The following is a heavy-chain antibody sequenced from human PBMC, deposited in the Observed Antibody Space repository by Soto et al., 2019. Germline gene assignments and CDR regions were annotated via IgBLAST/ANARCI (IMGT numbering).Heavy chain of an antibody. D-gene: IGHD3-16*01. V-gene: IGHV3-30*19. J-gene: IGHJ1*01. Sequence: QVQLVESGGGVVQHGTSLRVSCVGSGFTFRSYVMHWVRQAPGKGLEWVALTSYDGSDKYYDDSVRGRFTISRDNSRNTVDLQMDSLRLEDTALYYCARWGTTGGLDVWGQGTLVSVSS. CDR1: GFTFRSYV. CDR2: TSYDGSDK. CDR3: ARWGTTGGLDV.